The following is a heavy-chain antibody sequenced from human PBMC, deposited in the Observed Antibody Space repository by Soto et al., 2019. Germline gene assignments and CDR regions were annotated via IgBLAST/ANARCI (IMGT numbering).Heavy chain of an antibody. J-gene: IGHJ4*02. CDR2: IIPIFGTA. CDR1: GGTFSSYA. CDR3: ARARFGYNILYYFDY. Sequence: QVQLVQSGAEVKKPGSSVKVSCKASGGTFSSYAISWGRQAPGQGLEGMGGIIPIFGTANYAQKFQGRVTITADESTRTAYMELSSLRSEDTAVYYCARARFGYNILYYFDYWGQGTLVTVSS. V-gene: IGHV1-69*01. D-gene: IGHD5-12*01.